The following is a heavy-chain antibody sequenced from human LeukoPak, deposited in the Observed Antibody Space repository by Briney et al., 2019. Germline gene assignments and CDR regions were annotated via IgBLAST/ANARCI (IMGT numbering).Heavy chain of an antibody. J-gene: IGHJ4*02. CDR1: GFTFSSHW. Sequence: GGSLRLSCAASGFTFSSHWMSWVRQAPGKGLEWVANINQDGTEKDYVDSVKGRFTISRDNAKNSLYLQMHSLRAEDTAVYYCARDGVARGIYFDYWGQGTLVTVSS. V-gene: IGHV3-7*05. CDR3: ARDGVARGIYFDY. D-gene: IGHD1-26*01. CDR2: INQDGTEK.